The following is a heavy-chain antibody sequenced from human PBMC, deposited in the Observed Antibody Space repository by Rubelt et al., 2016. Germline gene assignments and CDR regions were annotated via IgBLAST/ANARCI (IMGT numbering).Heavy chain of an antibody. V-gene: IGHV3-66*01. CDR3: ARNWGFDY. CDR1: GFTVSSNY. D-gene: IGHD7-27*01. CDR2: IYSGGST. Sequence: EVQLVESGGGLVQPGGSLRLSCAASGFTVSSNYMSWVRQAPGKGLEWVSVIYSGGSTYYADSVNGRFTISRDNSKNTLYLQMNSRRAKDTAVYYCARNWGFDYWGQGTLVTVSS. J-gene: IGHJ4*02.